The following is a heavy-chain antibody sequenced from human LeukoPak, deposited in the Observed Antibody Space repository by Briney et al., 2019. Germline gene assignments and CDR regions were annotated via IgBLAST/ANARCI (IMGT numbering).Heavy chain of an antibody. V-gene: IGHV3-33*01. CDR3: ARWGGTRQYYFDY. D-gene: IGHD1-1*01. CDR1: GCTFSNSA. J-gene: IGHJ4*02. CDR2: TRFDGSIK. Sequence: PGGSLRLSCAASGCTFSNSAMHWVRQAPGKGLEWVAVTRFDGSIKQYADSVKGRFTISRDDSKNTLYLQMNSLKSEDTAVYYCARWGGTRQYYFDYWGRGTLVTVSS.